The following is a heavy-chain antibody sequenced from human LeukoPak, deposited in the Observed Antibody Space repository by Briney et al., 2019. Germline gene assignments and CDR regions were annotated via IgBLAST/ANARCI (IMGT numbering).Heavy chain of an antibody. CDR2: ISDNGDDT. V-gene: IGHV3-23*01. CDR3: GRDWKLDY. Sequence: GGSLRLSCAASGFTFNNYPMSWVRQAPGKGLEWVSAISDNGDDTKYAASVKGRFTISRDNSKNTLYLQINSLRVEDTAIYYCGRDWKLDYWGQGTLVSVSS. CDR1: GFTFNNYP. J-gene: IGHJ4*02. D-gene: IGHD1-1*01.